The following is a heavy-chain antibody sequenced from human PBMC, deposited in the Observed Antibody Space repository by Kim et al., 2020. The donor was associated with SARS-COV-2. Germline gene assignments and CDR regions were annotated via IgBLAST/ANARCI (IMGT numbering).Heavy chain of an antibody. D-gene: IGHD6-19*01. CDR2: IYYTGTT. V-gene: IGHV4-59*12. CDR3: ARIDSSGWLPDY. J-gene: IGHJ4*02. CDR1: GDSISGYF. Sequence: SETLSLTCSVSGDSISGYFWNWIRQPPGKGLEWIGYIYYTGTTNYVPSLKSRVTISIDTSKNQFSLRLNSVTAADTAVYYCARIDSSGWLPDYWGQGTLVTVSS.